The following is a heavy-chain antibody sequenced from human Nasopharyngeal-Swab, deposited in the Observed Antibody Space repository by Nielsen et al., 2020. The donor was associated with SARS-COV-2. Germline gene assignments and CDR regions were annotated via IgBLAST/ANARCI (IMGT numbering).Heavy chain of an antibody. Sequence: GSLRLSCTVSGGSISSSSYYWGWIRQPPGKGLEWIGSIYYSGSTYYNPSLKSRVTISVDTSKNQFSLKLSSVTAADTAVHYCARHQEFTIFGVVIRGAFDIWGQGTMVTVS. CDR1: GGSISSSSYY. CDR2: IYYSGST. CDR3: ARHQEFTIFGVVIRGAFDI. D-gene: IGHD3-3*01. V-gene: IGHV4-39*01. J-gene: IGHJ3*02.